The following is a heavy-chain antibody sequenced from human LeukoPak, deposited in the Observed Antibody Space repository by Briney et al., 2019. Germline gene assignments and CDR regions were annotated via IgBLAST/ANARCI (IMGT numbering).Heavy chain of an antibody. V-gene: IGHV3-21*01. Sequence: GGSLRLSCAASGFTFSSYSMNWVRQAPGKGREWVSSISSSSSYIYYAGSEKGRFTISRDKAKSSLYLQMYSLRAEDTAVYYCASESTGIAAAGSSGRLYYFDYWGQGTLVTVSS. D-gene: IGHD6-13*01. CDR2: ISSSSSYI. CDR3: ASESTGIAAAGSSGRLYYFDY. CDR1: GFTFSSYS. J-gene: IGHJ4*02.